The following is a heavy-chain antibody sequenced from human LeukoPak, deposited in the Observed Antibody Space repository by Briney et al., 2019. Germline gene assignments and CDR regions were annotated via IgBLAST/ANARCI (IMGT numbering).Heavy chain of an antibody. V-gene: IGHV1-8*01. CDR2: MNPNSGNT. D-gene: IGHD1-1*01. CDR3: ARGGSSWYKWNDDWDY. J-gene: IGHJ4*02. CDR1: GYTFTSYD. Sequence: ASVKVSCKASGYTFTSYDINRVRQATGQGLEWMGWMNPNSGNTGYAQKFQGRVTMTRNTSISTAYMELSSLRSEDTAVYYCARGGSSWYKWNDDWDYWGQGTLVTVSS.